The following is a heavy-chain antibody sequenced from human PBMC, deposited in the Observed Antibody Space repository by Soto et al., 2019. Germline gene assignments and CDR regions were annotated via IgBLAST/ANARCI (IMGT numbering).Heavy chain of an antibody. V-gene: IGHV4-61*08. Sequence: PSETLSLTCTVSGGSISSGGYYWSWIRQPPGKGLEWIGYIYYSGSTNYNPSLKSRVTISVDTSKNQFSLKLSSVTAADTAVYYCAREGSYGLWFDPWGQGTLVTVSS. CDR1: GGSISSGGYY. CDR2: IYYSGST. D-gene: IGHD5-18*01. J-gene: IGHJ5*02. CDR3: AREGSYGLWFDP.